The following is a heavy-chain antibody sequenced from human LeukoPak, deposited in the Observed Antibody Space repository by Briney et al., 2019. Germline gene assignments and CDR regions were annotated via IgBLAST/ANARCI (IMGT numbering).Heavy chain of an antibody. J-gene: IGHJ4*02. Sequence: SETLSLTCAVSGGSISSGGYSWSWIRQPPGKGLEWIGYIYHSGSTYYNPSLKSRVTISVDRSKNQFSLKLSSVTAADTAVYYCARESSGWYYFDYWGQGTLVTVSS. V-gene: IGHV4-30-2*01. CDR2: IYHSGST. D-gene: IGHD6-19*01. CDR3: ARESSGWYYFDY. CDR1: GGSISSGGYS.